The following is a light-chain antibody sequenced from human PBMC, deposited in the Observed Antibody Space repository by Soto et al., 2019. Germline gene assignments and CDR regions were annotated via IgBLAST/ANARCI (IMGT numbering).Light chain of an antibody. V-gene: IGLV2-14*01. J-gene: IGLJ2*01. CDR2: DVS. Sequence: QSALTQPASVSGSPGQSITISCTGTSSDVGVYNYVAWYKQHPGKAPKLMIYDVSNRPSGVSNRLSVSKSGNTASLTISGLQAEDEADYSCSSYSSRSTLVFGGGTKLTVL. CDR3: SSYSSRSTLV. CDR1: SSDVGVYNY.